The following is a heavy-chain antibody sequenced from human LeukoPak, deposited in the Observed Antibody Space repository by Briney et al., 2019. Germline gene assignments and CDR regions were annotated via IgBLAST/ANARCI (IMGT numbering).Heavy chain of an antibody. CDR3: ARDPMTTVTLRWFDP. CDR2: IYYSGST. CDR1: GGSISSSSYY. Sequence: PSETLSLTCTVSGGSISSSSYYWGWIRQPPGKGLEWIGSIYYSGSTYYNPSLKSRVTISVDTSKNQFSLKLSSVTAADTAVYYCARDPMTTVTLRWFDPWGQGTLVTVSS. J-gene: IGHJ5*02. V-gene: IGHV4-39*07. D-gene: IGHD4-17*01.